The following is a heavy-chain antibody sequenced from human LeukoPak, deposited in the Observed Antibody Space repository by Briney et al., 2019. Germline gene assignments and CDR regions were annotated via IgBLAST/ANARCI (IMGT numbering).Heavy chain of an antibody. V-gene: IGHV7-4-1*02. CDR1: GYSFTSYA. J-gene: IGHJ4*02. Sequence: ASVKVSCRASGYSFTSYAMNWVRQAPGQGLEWMGWINTNTGNPTYAQGFTGRFVFSLDTSVSTAYLQISSLKAEDTAVYYCARDFVSSRSFYWGQGTLVTVSS. D-gene: IGHD6-13*01. CDR3: ARDFVSSRSFY. CDR2: INTNTGNP.